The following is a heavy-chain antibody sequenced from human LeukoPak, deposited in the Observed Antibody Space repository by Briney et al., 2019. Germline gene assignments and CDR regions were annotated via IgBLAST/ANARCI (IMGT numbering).Heavy chain of an antibody. CDR3: AKYNAGTYVTD. CDR1: GFTVSANY. V-gene: IGHV3-66*01. J-gene: IGHJ4*02. CDR2: LHSGGST. Sequence: GGSLRLSCAASGFTVSANYMSWVRQALGKGLEWVSLLHSGGSTYYADSVKGRFTISRDSSKNTLYLQMNSLRAEDTAVYYCAKYNAGTYVTDWGQGTLVTVSS. D-gene: IGHD3-10*01.